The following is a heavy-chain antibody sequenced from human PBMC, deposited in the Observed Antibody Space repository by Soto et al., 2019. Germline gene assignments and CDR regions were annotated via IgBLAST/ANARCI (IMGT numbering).Heavy chain of an antibody. CDR3: ARVDLALSENFDL. V-gene: IGHV4-61*01. CDR1: GESVSSHTYY. Sequence: PSETLSLTCVVSGESVSSHTYYWSWIRQPPGKGLEWIGYIYSRGSISYSSSLKSRVTISLDTSKNQSSLILKSVTAADTATYFSARVDLALSENFDLWGRGTLVTVSS. J-gene: IGHJ2*01. CDR2: IYSRGSI.